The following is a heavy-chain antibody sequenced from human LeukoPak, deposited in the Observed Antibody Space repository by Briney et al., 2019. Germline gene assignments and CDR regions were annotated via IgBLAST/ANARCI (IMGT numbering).Heavy chain of an antibody. CDR2: IRFDGSNK. CDR3: AKDHTYYDILTGYYPNYYYYYMDV. CDR1: GFTFSSYG. Sequence: GGSLRLSCAASGFTFSSYGMHWVRQAPGKGLEWVAFIRFDGSNKYYADSVKGRFTISRDNSKNTLYLQMKSLRAEDTAVYYCAKDHTYYDILTGYYPNYYYYYMDVWGKGTTVTISS. D-gene: IGHD3-9*01. V-gene: IGHV3-30*02. J-gene: IGHJ6*03.